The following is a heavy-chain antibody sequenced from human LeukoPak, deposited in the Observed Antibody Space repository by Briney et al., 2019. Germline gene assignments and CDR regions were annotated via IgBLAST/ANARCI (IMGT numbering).Heavy chain of an antibody. CDR3: ARCIAVAGDDAFDI. CDR1: GYTFTSYG. D-gene: IGHD6-19*01. V-gene: IGHV1-18*01. CDR2: ISAYNGNT. Sequence: ASVKVSCNASGYTFTSYGISWVRQAPGQGLEWMGWISAYNGNTNYAQKLQGRVTRTTDTSTSTAYMELRSLRSDDTAVYYCARCIAVAGDDAFDIWGQGTMVTVSS. J-gene: IGHJ3*02.